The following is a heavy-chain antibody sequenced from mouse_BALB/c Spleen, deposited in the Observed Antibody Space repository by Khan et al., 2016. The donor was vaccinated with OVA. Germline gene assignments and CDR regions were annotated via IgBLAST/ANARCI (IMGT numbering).Heavy chain of an antibody. J-gene: IGHJ2*01. CDR2: ISTAGSYT. CDR3: SRFYGYYFDY. V-gene: IGHV5-9-1*01. Sequence: EVELVESGGGFVKPGGSLKLSCAASGFTFSTFAMSWVRQTPEKRLEWVVSISTAGSYTYYQDSVKGRFTISRDNAKTTLYLQMSSLGSEDTAIYYCSRFYGYYFDYWGHGTTLTVSS. CDR1: GFTFSTFA. D-gene: IGHD1-2*01.